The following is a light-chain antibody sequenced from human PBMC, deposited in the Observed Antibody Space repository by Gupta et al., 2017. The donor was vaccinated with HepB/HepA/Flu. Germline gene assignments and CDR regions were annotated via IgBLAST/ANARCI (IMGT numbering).Light chain of an antibody. CDR1: QSINSY. CDR2: ATS. V-gene: IGKV1-39*01. J-gene: IGKJ2*01. CDR3: QQTFTAPTT. Sequence: DIQMTQSPLFLSASVGDRVTLICRASQSINSYLNWYQQKVGTAPKLLIYATSTLQSGVPSRFSGSGYGTDFTRSISDVQPEDFATYYCQQTFTAPTTCGQGTKLDLK.